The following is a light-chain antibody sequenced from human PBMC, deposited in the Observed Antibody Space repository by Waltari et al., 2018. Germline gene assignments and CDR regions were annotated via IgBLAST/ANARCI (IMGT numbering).Light chain of an antibody. V-gene: IGKV3-15*01. CDR2: GAS. CDR1: QNVNSN. CDR3: HQYNNWPPFT. Sequence: EVVMTQSPATLSVSPGERATLSCRASQNVNSNLAWYQQKPGQAPRLLIYGASTTATGIPARFSGSGSGTEFTLTISSLQSEDFAVYYRHQYNNWPPFTFGQGTKLEIK. J-gene: IGKJ2*01.